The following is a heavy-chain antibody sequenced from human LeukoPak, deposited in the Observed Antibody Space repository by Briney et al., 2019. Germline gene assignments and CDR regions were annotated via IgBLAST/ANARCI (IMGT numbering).Heavy chain of an antibody. CDR2: IKSKTDGGTT. CDR3: TTDLGYSSSDFDY. V-gene: IGHV3-15*07. J-gene: IGHJ4*02. CDR1: GFTFSNAW. D-gene: IGHD6-13*01. Sequence: GGSLRLSCAASGFTFSNAWMNWVRQAPGKGLEWVGRIKSKTDGGTTDYAAPVKGRFTISRDDSKNTLYLQMNSLKTEDTAVYYCTTDLGYSSSDFDYWGQGTLVTVSP.